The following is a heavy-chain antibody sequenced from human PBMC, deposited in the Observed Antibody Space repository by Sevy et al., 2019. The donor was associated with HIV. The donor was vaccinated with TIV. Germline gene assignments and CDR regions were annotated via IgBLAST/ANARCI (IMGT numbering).Heavy chain of an antibody. CDR1: GYGFTSYW. D-gene: IGHD3-22*01. V-gene: IGHV5-51*01. J-gene: IGHJ4*02. CDR3: ARRAYDTTGYPQYYFDY. Sequence: GESLKISCKGSGYGFTSYWIGWVRQMPGKGLEWMGIIYPDDSDIRYSPSFQGQVTISADKSISTAYLQWSSLKASDTAKYFCARRAYDTTGYPQYYFDYWGRGTLVTVSS. CDR2: IYPDDSDI.